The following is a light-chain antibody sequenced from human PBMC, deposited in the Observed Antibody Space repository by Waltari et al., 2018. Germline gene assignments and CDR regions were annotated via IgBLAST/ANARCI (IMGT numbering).Light chain of an antibody. Sequence: EIVLTQSPATLSLSPGERATLSCRASQSVSSKLAGYQQRPGQAPRLLIYGASTRATGIPARFTGSGSGTEFTLTISSLQSEDFAVYFCQHYNNLPLTFGGGTKVEI. CDR3: QHYNNLPLT. J-gene: IGKJ4*01. CDR2: GAS. V-gene: IGKV3-15*01. CDR1: QSVSSK.